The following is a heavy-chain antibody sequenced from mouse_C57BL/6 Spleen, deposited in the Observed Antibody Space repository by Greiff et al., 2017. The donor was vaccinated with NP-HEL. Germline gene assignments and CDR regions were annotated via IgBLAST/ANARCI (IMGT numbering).Heavy chain of an antibody. Sequence: QVQLQQSGAELVKPGASVKMSCKASGYTFTSYWITWVKQRPGQGLEWIGDIYPGSGSTNYNEKFKSKATLTVDTSSSTAYMQLSSLTSEDSAVYYCSFYYYGSSYFFDYWGQGTTLTVSS. CDR3: SFYYYGSSYFFDY. CDR2: IYPGSGST. CDR1: GYTFTSYW. J-gene: IGHJ2*01. D-gene: IGHD1-1*01. V-gene: IGHV1-55*01.